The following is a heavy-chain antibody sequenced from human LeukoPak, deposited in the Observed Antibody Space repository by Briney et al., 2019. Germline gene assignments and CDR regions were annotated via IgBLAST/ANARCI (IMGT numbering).Heavy chain of an antibody. CDR3: ARGGTYSRGLLVY. D-gene: IGHD1-26*01. CDR1: GYTLTGYY. CDR2: IRAYNGST. Sequence: ASVTVSCKASGYTLTGYYMHWVRQAPGQGLEWMGWIRAYNGSTNYAQKFQGRVTMTTDTSTSTAYMELRSLRSDDTAVYYCARGGTYSRGLLVYWGQGTLVTVSS. J-gene: IGHJ4*02. V-gene: IGHV1-18*04.